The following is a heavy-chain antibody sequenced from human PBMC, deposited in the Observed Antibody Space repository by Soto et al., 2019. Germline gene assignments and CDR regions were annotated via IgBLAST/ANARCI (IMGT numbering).Heavy chain of an antibody. J-gene: IGHJ4*02. Sequence: SETLSLTCAVSGYSISSCYYWGWMRHPPGKGLEWIGSIYHGGSTYYNPSLKSRVTISVTTSTNQFSRMLCHVSPEYTAVHYAARSGSSWYKDYLDYWGEGTLVTV. CDR3: ARSGSSWYKDYLDY. CDR1: GYSISSCYY. CDR2: IYHGGST. V-gene: IGHV4-38-2*01. D-gene: IGHD6-13*01.